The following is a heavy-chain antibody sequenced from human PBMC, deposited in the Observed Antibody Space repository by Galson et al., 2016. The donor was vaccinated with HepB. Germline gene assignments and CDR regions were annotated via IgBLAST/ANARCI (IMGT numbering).Heavy chain of an antibody. Sequence: SLRLSCAASGFTFSSCALSWVRQAPGKGLEWVSTISGSGDGAHYADSVKGRSTISRDNSKNMLFLQMNSLRAEDTAVYYCAKAMAGKDVFDIWGQGTMVTVSS. J-gene: IGHJ3*02. CDR2: ISGSGDGA. CDR1: GFTFSSCA. CDR3: AKAMAGKDVFDI. D-gene: IGHD2-8*01. V-gene: IGHV3-23*01.